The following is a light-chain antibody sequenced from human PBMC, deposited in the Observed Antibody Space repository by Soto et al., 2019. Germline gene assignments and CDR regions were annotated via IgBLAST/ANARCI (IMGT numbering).Light chain of an antibody. CDR3: QSYDSSMSGSGV. CDR2: GNS. Sequence: QSVLTQPPSVSGAPGQRVTISCTGSSSNIGAGYDVHWYQQLPGTAPKLLIYGNSNRPSGVPDRFSGSKSGTSASLAITGLQAEDEADYYSQSYDSSMSGSGVFGTGTKVNVL. CDR1: SSNIGAGYD. V-gene: IGLV1-40*01. J-gene: IGLJ1*01.